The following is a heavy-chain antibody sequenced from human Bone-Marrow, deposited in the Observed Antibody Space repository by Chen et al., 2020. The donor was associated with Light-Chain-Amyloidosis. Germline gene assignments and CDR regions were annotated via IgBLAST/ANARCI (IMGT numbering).Heavy chain of an antibody. CDR3: ARDDRSGSYFYSAREYGMDV. CDR2: IKQDGSEK. Sequence: EVQLVESGGGLVQPGGSLRLSCAASGFTFSSYWMSWVRQAPGKGLEWVANIKQDGSEKYYVDSVKGRFTISRDNAKNSLYLQMNSLRAEDTAVYYCARDDRSGSYFYSAREYGMDVWGQGTTVTVSS. D-gene: IGHD3-10*01. CDR1: GFTFSSYW. V-gene: IGHV3-7*01. J-gene: IGHJ6*02.